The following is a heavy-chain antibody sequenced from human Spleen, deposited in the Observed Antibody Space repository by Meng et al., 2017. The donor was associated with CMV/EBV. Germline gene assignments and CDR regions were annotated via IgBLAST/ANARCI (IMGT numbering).Heavy chain of an antibody. D-gene: IGHD6-6*01. Sequence: GSLRLSCTVYGGSFSGYYWSWIRQTQGKGLEWIGEINDSGITNYNPSLKSRVTISVDTSKNQFSLKLRSVTAADTAVYYCARGLMVKKLAARHLRGFGFDYWGQGTLVTVSS. V-gene: IGHV4-34*01. CDR2: INDSGIT. CDR1: GGSFSGYY. CDR3: ARGLMVKKLAARHLRGFGFDY. J-gene: IGHJ4*02.